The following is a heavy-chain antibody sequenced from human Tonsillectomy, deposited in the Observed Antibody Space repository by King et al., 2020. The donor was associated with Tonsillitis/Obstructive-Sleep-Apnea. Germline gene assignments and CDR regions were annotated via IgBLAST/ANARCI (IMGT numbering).Heavy chain of an antibody. CDR3: ARHGYCTGGACYRGGFDI. D-gene: IGHD2-8*02. V-gene: IGHV4-39*01. Sequence: QLQESGPGLLKPSETLSLTCPVSGGSVSSRSSYLGWIRQPPGKGLECIGGVDYSGSTHYNPPLEGRVPISVDTAKNQFSLNLRSFTAADTAVYYCARHGYCTGGACYRGGFDIWGQGTLVTVSS. CDR2: VDYSGST. J-gene: IGHJ3*02. CDR1: GGSVSSRSSY.